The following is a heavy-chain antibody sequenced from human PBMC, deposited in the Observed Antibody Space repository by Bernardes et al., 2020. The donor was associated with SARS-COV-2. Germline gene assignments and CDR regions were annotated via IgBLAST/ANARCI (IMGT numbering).Heavy chain of an antibody. CDR1: GYTFTGYY. CDR3: ASFLIFGVAYYFDY. D-gene: IGHD3-3*01. V-gene: IGHV1-2*02. J-gene: IGHJ4*02. CDR2: INPNSGGT. Sequence: ASVKVSCKASGYTFTGYYMHWVRQAPGQGLEWMGWINPNSGGTNYAQKFQGRVTMTRDTSISTAYMELSRLRSDDTAVYYCASFLIFGVAYYFDYWGQGTLVTVSS.